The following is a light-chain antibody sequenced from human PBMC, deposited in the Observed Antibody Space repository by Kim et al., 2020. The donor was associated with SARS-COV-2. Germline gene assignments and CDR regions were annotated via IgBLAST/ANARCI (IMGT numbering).Light chain of an antibody. CDR3: HQYNDWPRYS. V-gene: IGKV3-15*01. CDR1: QSIGVN. Sequence: SPGQSATVACRASQSIGVNLAWYQQKPGQAPRLLIFDASTRASGVPARFSGSGSGTEFTLAISSVQSEDFVVYYCHQYNDWPRYSFGQGTKLEIK. CDR2: DAS. J-gene: IGKJ2*03.